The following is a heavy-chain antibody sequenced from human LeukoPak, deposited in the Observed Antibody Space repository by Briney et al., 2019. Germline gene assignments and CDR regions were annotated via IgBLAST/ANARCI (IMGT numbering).Heavy chain of an antibody. Sequence: ASVKVSCKASGYTFTSYGINWVRQAPGQGLEWMGWISPYNGDTNYAQNFQGRVTMTTDTSTSTAYMDLRSLRSDDTAMYYCARDLEEYCSGGNCYSFDCWGQGTLVTVSS. J-gene: IGHJ4*02. V-gene: IGHV1-18*01. CDR1: GYTFTSYG. CDR2: ISPYNGDT. CDR3: ARDLEEYCSGGNCYSFDC. D-gene: IGHD2-15*01.